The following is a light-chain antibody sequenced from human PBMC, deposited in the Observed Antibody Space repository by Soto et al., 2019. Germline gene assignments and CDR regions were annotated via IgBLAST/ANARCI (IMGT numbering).Light chain of an antibody. J-gene: IGLJ7*01. CDR2: GDN. CDR3: QSYDPTLRTSL. CDR1: SSNIGTIT. V-gene: IGLV1-44*01. Sequence: QPVLAQPPSASGTPGQRVTISCSGSSSNIGTITVNWYQHLPGTAPKLLIYGDNQRPSGVPDRFSGSKSGTSASLAIAGLQADDEADYYCQSYDPTLRTSLFGGGTQLTVL.